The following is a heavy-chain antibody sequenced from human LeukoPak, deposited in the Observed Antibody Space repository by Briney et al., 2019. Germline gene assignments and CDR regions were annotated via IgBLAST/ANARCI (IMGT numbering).Heavy chain of an antibody. J-gene: IGHJ5*02. Sequence: GGSLRLSCAASGFTFSGSAIHWVRQSFGKGLEWIGHIDKEKNSYATASAYTVSVEGRFTVSRDDSKNMAFLQMSGLKTEDTALYFCTRDSGTYNWLDPWGQGTLVTVSS. CDR1: GFTFSGSA. V-gene: IGHV3-73*01. CDR3: TRDSGTYNWLDP. D-gene: IGHD1-26*01. CDR2: IDKEKNSYATAS.